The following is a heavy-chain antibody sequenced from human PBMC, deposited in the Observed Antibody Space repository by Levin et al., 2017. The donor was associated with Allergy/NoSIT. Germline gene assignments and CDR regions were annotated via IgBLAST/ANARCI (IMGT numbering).Heavy chain of an antibody. CDR1: GESVTSGLYY. Sequence: KASETLSLTCSVSGESVTSGLYYWSWIRQPPGKGLEWIGYAYYSGSTFYNPSLKSRVTMSLDTSKNRLALNLTSVPGADTAVYYCVTDRATFSSSTYSGMDVWGQGTTVIVSS. J-gene: IGHJ6*02. V-gene: IGHV4-30-4*01. CDR3: VTDRATFSSSTYSGMDV. CDR2: AYYSGST.